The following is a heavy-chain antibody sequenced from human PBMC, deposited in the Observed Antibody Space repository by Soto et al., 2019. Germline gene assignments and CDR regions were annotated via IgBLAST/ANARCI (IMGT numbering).Heavy chain of an antibody. CDR3: ARDLGYYASSGYFDY. Sequence: GGSLRLSCAASGFTFSDYYMSWIRQAPGKGLEWVSYIDSSGSIIYYADSVKGRFTISRDNAKNSLYLQMNSLRAEDTAVYYCARDLGYYASSGYFDYWGQATLVTVSS. CDR1: GFTFSDYY. CDR2: IDSSGSII. J-gene: IGHJ4*02. D-gene: IGHD3-22*01. V-gene: IGHV3-11*01.